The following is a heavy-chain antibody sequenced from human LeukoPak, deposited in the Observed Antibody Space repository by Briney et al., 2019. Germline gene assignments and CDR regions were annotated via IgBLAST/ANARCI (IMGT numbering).Heavy chain of an antibody. V-gene: IGHV1-46*01. Sequence: ASVKVSCKASGYTFTSYYMHWVRQAPGQGLEWMGIINPSGGSANYAQKFQGRVTMTRDRSTSTVYMELSSLRSEDTAVYYCAREDGDYTFSFDYWGQGTLVTVSS. D-gene: IGHD4-17*01. CDR3: AREDGDYTFSFDY. J-gene: IGHJ4*02. CDR1: GYTFTSYY. CDR2: INPSGGSA.